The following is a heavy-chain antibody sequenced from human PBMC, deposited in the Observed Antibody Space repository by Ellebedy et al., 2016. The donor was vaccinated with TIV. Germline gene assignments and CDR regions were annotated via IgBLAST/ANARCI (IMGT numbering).Heavy chain of an antibody. CDR2: IWYDGSNK. CDR3: ARDPGSGWYFDY. CDR1: GFTFTSYG. D-gene: IGHD6-19*01. J-gene: IGHJ4*02. Sequence: GESLKISCAASGFTFTSYGMHWVRQAPGKGLEWVAVIWYDGSNKYYVDSVKGRFTISRDDAKNSLYLQMNSLRDEDTAVYYCARDPGSGWYFDYWGQGTLVTVSS. V-gene: IGHV3-33*08.